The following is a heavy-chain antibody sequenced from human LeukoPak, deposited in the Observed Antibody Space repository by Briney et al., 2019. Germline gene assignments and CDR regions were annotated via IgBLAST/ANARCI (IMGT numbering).Heavy chain of an antibody. CDR2: VNPSGINT. D-gene: IGHD3-10*01. J-gene: IGHJ4*02. CDR3: ARDGTAGELFDY. Sequence: ASVKVSCKASGYTFTNYYIHWVRQAPGQGLEWMGLVNPSGINTNYAQKFQGRVTMTRDTSTRTVYMELSSLRSEDTAVYYCARDGTAGELFDYWGQGTLVTVSP. V-gene: IGHV1-46*01. CDR1: GYTFTNYY.